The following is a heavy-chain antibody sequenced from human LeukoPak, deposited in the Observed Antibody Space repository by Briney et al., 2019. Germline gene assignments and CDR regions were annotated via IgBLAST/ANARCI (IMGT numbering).Heavy chain of an antibody. CDR3: ANFFRSTIGRGARYG. CDR2: IYPRDSEI. Sequence: GESLKISCKGSGYSFTDYGIAWVRQMPGQGLEWMGVIYPRDSEIRNSPSFQGQVTISAGKSINTAYLQWSTLKASDTAIYYCANFFRSTIGRGARYGWGQGTPVTVSS. D-gene: IGHD3-10*01. J-gene: IGHJ6*02. CDR1: GYSFTDYG. V-gene: IGHV5-51*01.